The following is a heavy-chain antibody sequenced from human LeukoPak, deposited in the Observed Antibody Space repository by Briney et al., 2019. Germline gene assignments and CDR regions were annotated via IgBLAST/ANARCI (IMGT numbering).Heavy chain of an antibody. V-gene: IGHV1-2*02. CDR1: GYTFTGYY. CDR3: ASRHINSYASGNFYPAFDI. CDR2: FNLDSGAT. D-gene: IGHD3-10*01. J-gene: IGHJ3*02. Sequence: ASVKVSCKAFGYTFTGYYMHWVRQAPGKGFEWMGWFNLDSGATVYAQKFQGRVTMARDTSTGTAYMEVSRLRSEDTAVYYCASRHINSYASGNFYPAFDIWGQGTMVTVSS.